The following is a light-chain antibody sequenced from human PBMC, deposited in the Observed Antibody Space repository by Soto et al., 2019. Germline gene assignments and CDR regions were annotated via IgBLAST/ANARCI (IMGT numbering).Light chain of an antibody. CDR3: LQGTHLPIT. CDR2: KVS. V-gene: IGKV2-30*01. J-gene: IGKJ5*01. Sequence: DVVMAQSPLSLPVTLGQPASISCRSSQSLVYRDGNIYVNWFQQRPGQSPRRLSYKVSNRASGVPNRLRGSGAGTHFTLKISRVEGADGAVDYCLQGTHLPITFGQATRLETK. CDR1: QSLVYRDGNIY.